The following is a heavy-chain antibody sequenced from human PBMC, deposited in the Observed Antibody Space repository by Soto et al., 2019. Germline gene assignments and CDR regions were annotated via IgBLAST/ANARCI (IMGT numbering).Heavy chain of an antibody. J-gene: IGHJ4*02. D-gene: IGHD3-16*02. CDR1: GFTFSNAW. V-gene: IGHV3-15*01. Sequence: EVQLVESGGGLVKPGGSLRLSCAASGFTFSNAWMSWVRQAPGKGLEWVARIKSKIDGGTMDHAAPLKGRFTISRDDSKNTLYLQMDSLETEDTAVYYCTTYDYIWGSDRDRWAYWGQGVLVTVSS. CDR2: IKSKIDGGTM. CDR3: TTYDYIWGSDRDRWAY.